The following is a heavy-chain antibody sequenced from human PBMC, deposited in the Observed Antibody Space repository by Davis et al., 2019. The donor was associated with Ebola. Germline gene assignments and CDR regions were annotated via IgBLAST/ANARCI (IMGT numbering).Heavy chain of an antibody. J-gene: IGHJ4*02. D-gene: IGHD6-13*01. CDR1: GFTFSSYW. Sequence: HTGGSLRLSCAASGFTFSSYWMHWVRQAPGKGLVWVSRINSDGSSTSYADSVKGRFTISRDNSKNTLYLQMNSLRVDDTAVYYCAKARSSWTPFDYWGQGTLVTVSS. V-gene: IGHV3-74*01. CDR2: INSDGSST. CDR3: AKARSSWTPFDY.